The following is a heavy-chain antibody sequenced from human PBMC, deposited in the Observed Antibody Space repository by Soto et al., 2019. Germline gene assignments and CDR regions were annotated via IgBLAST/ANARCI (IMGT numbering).Heavy chain of an antibody. J-gene: IGHJ3*02. CDR2: ISGSGGST. V-gene: IGHV3-23*01. D-gene: IGHD3-22*01. CDR3: AKGLYYYDSSGLSSAFDI. CDR1: GFTFSSYA. Sequence: GGSLRLSCAASGFTFSSYAMSWVRQAPGKGLEWVSAISGSGGSTYYADSVKGRFTISRDNSKNILYLQMNSLRAEDTAVYYCAKGLYYYDSSGLSSAFDIWGQGTMVTVSS.